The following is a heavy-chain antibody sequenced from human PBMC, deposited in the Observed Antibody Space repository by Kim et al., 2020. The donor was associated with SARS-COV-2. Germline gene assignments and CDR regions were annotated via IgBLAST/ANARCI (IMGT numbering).Heavy chain of an antibody. CDR1: GFTFSSYS. Sequence: GGSMRLSCVASGFTFSSYSMNWVRQAPGKGLEWVSSISSSSSYIYYADSVKGRFTISRDNAKNSLYLQMNSLRAEDTAVYYCARGKDWGYFDWLLYQFDYWGQGTLVTVSS. J-gene: IGHJ4*02. V-gene: IGHV3-21*01. D-gene: IGHD3-9*01. CDR3: ARGKDWGYFDWLLYQFDY. CDR2: ISSSSSYI.